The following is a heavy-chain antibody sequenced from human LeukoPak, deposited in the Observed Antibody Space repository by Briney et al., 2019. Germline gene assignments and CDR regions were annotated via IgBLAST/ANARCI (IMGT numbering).Heavy chain of an antibody. CDR2: IYAGNSDA. CDR3: AIINHPDGRVY. Sequence: PGGSLRLSCQGFGYPFTTSWIGWARQLPGKGLEWTAIIYAGNSDAKYSPSFQGQVSISTDRSISTAYLHWSSLKASDTAIYYCAIINHPDGRVYWGQGTLVTVSS. V-gene: IGHV5-51*01. CDR1: GYPFTTSW. J-gene: IGHJ4*02. D-gene: IGHD5-24*01.